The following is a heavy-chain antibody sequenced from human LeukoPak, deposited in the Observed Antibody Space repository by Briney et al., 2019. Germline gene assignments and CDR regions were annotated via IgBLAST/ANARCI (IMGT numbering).Heavy chain of an antibody. CDR1: GGSISSSSYY. Sequence: PSETLSLTCTVSGGSISSSSYYWAGTRQPPGKGLKWIGRIYYSGSTYYNPSLRSRVTISVDTSKNQFSLKLSSVTAADTAVYYCARHPSLSYCSGGICWFDPWGQGTLVTVSS. J-gene: IGHJ5*02. CDR3: ARHPSLSYCSGGICWFDP. D-gene: IGHD2-15*01. CDR2: IYYSGST. V-gene: IGHV4-39*01.